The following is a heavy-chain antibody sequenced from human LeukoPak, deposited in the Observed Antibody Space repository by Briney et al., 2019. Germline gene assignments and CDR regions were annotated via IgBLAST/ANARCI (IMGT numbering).Heavy chain of an antibody. CDR2: IYHSGST. D-gene: IGHD3-10*01. CDR1: GYSISSGYY. Sequence: PSETLSLTCAVSGYSISSGYYWGWIRQPPGKGLEWIGSIYHSGSTYYNPSLKSRVTISVDTSKNQFSLKLSSVTAADTAVYRCARQGFYYYGSGSYYNVWGQGTLVTVSS. V-gene: IGHV4-38-2*01. J-gene: IGHJ4*02. CDR3: ARQGFYYYGSGSYYNV.